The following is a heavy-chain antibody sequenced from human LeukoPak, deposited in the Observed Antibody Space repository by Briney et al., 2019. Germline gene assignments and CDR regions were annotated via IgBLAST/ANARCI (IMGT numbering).Heavy chain of an antibody. CDR2: IWYDGSDK. CDR3: ARGRRYYDSSGYLFDP. J-gene: IGHJ5*02. V-gene: IGHV3-33*01. Sequence: GGSLRLSCAASGFTFSTNGMHWVRQAPGKGLEWVAVIWYDGSDKYYADSVKGRFTISRDNSKNTLYLQMNSLRAEDTAVYYCARGRRYYDSSGYLFDPWGQGTLVTVSS. D-gene: IGHD3-22*01. CDR1: GFTFSTNG.